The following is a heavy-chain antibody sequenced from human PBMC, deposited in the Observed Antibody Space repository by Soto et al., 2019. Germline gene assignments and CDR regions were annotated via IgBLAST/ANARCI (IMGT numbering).Heavy chain of an antibody. D-gene: IGHD3-9*01. Sequence: GGSLRLSCTSSGFTFGDYAMSLFRQAPGKGLEWVGFIRSKAYGGTTEYAAPVKGRFTISRDDSKNTLYLQMNSLKTEDTAVYYCTTVGLRFFACLPYTWFAPWGREPLVPVSS. J-gene: IGHJ5*02. CDR2: IRSKAYGGTT. CDR1: GFTFGDYA. CDR3: TTVGLRFFACLPYTWFAP. V-gene: IGHV3-49*03.